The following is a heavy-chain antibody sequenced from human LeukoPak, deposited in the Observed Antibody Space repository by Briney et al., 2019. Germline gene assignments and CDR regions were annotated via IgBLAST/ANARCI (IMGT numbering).Heavy chain of an antibody. V-gene: IGHV3-23*01. CDR2: ISGSDGRL. D-gene: IGHD6-13*01. CDR3: ARDRNSFGIASSSWSHDAFDI. CDR1: GFSFSSYA. J-gene: IGHJ3*02. Sequence: GGSLRLSCAASGFSFSSYAMSWVRQAPGKGPEWVSAISGSDGRLFYADSVKGRFTISRDNSKNTLHLQVNSLRAEDTAVYYCARDRNSFGIASSSWSHDAFDIWGQGTMVTVSS.